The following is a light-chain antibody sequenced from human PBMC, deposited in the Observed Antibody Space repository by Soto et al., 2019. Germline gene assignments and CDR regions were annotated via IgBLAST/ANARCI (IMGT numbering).Light chain of an antibody. J-gene: IGKJ1*01. CDR2: GAS. V-gene: IGKV3-15*01. CDR3: QQRSNWPRT. CDR1: QSVSSN. Sequence: EIVMTQSPATLSVSLGERATLSCRASQSVSSNLAWYQLKPGQAPRLLIYGASTRATGIPARFSGSGSGTEFNLTISSLQSEDFAVYYCQQRSNWPRTFGQGTKVDIK.